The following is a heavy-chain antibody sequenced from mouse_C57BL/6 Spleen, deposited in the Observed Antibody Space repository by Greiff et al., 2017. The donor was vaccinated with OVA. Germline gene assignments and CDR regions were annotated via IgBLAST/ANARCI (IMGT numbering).Heavy chain of an antibody. CDR1: GFSLTSYG. CDR3: AKSPDGYYGYFDV. Sequence: VKLMESGPGLVQPSQSLSITCTVSGFSLTSYGVHWVRQSPGKGLEWLGVIWRGGSTDYNAAFMSRLSITKDNSKSQVFFKMNSLQADDTAIYYCAKSPDGYYGYFDVWGTGTTVTVSS. D-gene: IGHD2-3*01. V-gene: IGHV2-5*01. CDR2: IWRGGST. J-gene: IGHJ1*03.